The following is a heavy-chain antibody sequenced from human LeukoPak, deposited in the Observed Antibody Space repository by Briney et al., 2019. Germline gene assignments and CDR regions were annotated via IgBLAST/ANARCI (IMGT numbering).Heavy chain of an antibody. CDR3: ARSPTMVRGVIILGGIFDY. Sequence: SETLSLTCTVSGGSISSYYWSWIRQPAGKGLEWIGRIYTSGSTNYNPSLKSRVTMSVDTSKNQFSLKLSSVTAADTAVYYCARSPTMVRGVIILGGIFDYWGQGTLVTVSS. J-gene: IGHJ4*02. D-gene: IGHD3-10*01. CDR1: GGSISSYY. CDR2: IYTSGST. V-gene: IGHV4-4*07.